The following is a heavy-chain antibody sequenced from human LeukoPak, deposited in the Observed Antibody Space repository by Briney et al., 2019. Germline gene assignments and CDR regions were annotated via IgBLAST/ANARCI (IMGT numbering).Heavy chain of an antibody. V-gene: IGHV3-21*01. J-gene: IGHJ4*02. D-gene: IGHD6-6*01. CDR1: GFTFSSYS. Sequence: GGSLRLSCAASGFTFSSYSMNWVRQAPGKGLEWVSSISSSSSYIYYADSVKGRFTISRDNAKNSLYLQMNSLRAEDTAVYCCARDKIIAARRGGFDYWGQGTLVTVSS. CDR3: ARDKIIAARRGGFDY. CDR2: ISSSSSYI.